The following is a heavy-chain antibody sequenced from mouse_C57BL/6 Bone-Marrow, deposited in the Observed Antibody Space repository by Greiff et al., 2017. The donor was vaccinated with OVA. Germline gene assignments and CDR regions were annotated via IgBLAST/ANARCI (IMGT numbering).Heavy chain of an antibody. CDR3: TTATVYYFDY. CDR1: GFNIKDDY. CDR2: IDPENGDT. J-gene: IGHJ2*01. D-gene: IGHD1-1*01. Sequence: AQLQQSGAELVRPGASVKLSCTASGFNIKDDYMHWVKQRPEQGLEWIGWIDPENGDTEYASKFQGKATITADTSSNTAYLQLSSLTSEDTAVYYCTTATVYYFDYWGQGTTLTVSS. V-gene: IGHV14-4*01.